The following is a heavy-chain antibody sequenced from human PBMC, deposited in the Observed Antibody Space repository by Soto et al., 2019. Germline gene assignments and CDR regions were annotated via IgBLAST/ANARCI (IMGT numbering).Heavy chain of an antibody. Sequence: SETLSLTCSVSGGTINSGDYFWSWIRQPPGKGLEWIGYIYYSGSTNYNPSLKSRVTISVDTSKNQFSLKLSSVTAAVTAVYYCAREAGIAAAGKNYYGMDVWGQGTTVTVSS. V-gene: IGHV4-61*08. CDR1: GGTINSGDYF. J-gene: IGHJ6*02. CDR3: AREAGIAAAGKNYYGMDV. CDR2: IYYSGST. D-gene: IGHD6-13*01.